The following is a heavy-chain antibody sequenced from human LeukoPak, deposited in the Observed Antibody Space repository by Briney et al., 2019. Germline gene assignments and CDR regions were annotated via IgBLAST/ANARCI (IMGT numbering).Heavy chain of an antibody. J-gene: IGHJ4*02. CDR2: INAGNGKT. CDR1: GYTFTNYA. CDR3: ARGIWSSHNKDYYFDD. V-gene: IGHV1-3*01. Sequence: GASVKVSCKASGYTFTNYAMNWVRQAPGQRLEWMGWINAGNGKTKSSQRFQDRVTITRDTSASTAYMELNSLRSEDTAVYYCARGIWSSHNKDYYFDDWGQGSLVTVSS. D-gene: IGHD2-21*01.